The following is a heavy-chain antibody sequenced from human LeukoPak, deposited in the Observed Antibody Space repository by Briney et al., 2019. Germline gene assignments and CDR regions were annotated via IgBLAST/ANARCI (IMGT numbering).Heavy chain of an antibody. CDR1: GGSISSYY. V-gene: IGHV4-4*07. D-gene: IGHD5-24*01. J-gene: IGHJ4*02. CDR3: ARALARDGYNCFDY. CDR2: IYTSGST. Sequence: PSETLSLTCTVSGGSISSYYWSWIRQPAGKGLEWIGRIYTSGSTNYNSSLKSRVTISVDKSKNQFSLKLSSVTAADTAVYYCARALARDGYNCFDYWGQGTLVTVSS.